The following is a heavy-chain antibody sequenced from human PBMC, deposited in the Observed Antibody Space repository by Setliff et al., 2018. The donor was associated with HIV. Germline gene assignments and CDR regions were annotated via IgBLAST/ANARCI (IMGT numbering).Heavy chain of an antibody. J-gene: IGHJ5*02. D-gene: IGHD3-10*01. CDR2: IFSSGST. CDR1: GDSISSYS. V-gene: IGHV4-4*09. Sequence: SETLSLTCTVSGDSISSYSWNWIRQSPGGGLEWIGFIFSSGSTKYNPSLQSRVTMSIDTSKNQFSLRLTSVTAADAAVYYCARRIDDSGSFPDKNWFDTWGQGSLVTVSS. CDR3: ARRIDDSGSFPDKNWFDT.